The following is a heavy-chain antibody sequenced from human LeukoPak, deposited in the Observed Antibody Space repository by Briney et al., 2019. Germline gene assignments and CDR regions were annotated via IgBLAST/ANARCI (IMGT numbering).Heavy chain of an antibody. CDR1: GGSISSYY. CDR2: IYYSGST. CDR3: ARHCSSTSCYSLGWGYYYMDV. J-gene: IGHJ6*03. V-gene: IGHV4-59*08. D-gene: IGHD2-2*01. Sequence: SGTLSLTCTVSGGSISSYYWSWIRQPPGKGLEWIGYIYYSGSTNYNPSLKSRVTISVDTSKNQFSLKLSSVTAADTAVYYCARHCSSTSCYSLGWGYYYMDVWGKGTTVTVSS.